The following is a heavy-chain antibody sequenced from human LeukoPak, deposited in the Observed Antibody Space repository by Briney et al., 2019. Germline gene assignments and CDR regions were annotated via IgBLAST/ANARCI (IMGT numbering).Heavy chain of an antibody. V-gene: IGHV3-48*04. CDR2: ISSSGSMI. D-gene: IGHD3-10*01. J-gene: IGHJ6*02. CDR1: GFTFSSYS. CDR3: AQGAPGSGTFYNRYYFYGMDA. Sequence: GGSLRLSCAASGFTFSSYSMNWVRQAPGKGLEWVSYISSSGSMIYYADSVKGRFTISRDNAKNSLYLQVNSLRAEDTAVYFCAQGAPGSGTFYNRYYFYGMDAWGQGTTVTVSS.